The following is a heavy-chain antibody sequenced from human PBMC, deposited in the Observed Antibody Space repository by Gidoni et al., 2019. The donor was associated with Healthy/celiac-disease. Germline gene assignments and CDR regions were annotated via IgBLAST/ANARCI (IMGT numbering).Heavy chain of an antibody. D-gene: IGHD5-12*01. J-gene: IGHJ6*03. CDR1: GGTFSSYA. Sequence: QVQLVQSGAEVKKPGSSVKVSCKASGGTFSSYAISWVRQAPGQGLEWMGGIIPIFGTANYAQKCQGRVTITADESTSTAYMELSSLRSEDTAVYYCARGQYSGYDLDHYYYYMDVWGKGTTVTVSS. CDR3: ARGQYSGYDLDHYYYYMDV. CDR2: IIPIFGTA. V-gene: IGHV1-69*01.